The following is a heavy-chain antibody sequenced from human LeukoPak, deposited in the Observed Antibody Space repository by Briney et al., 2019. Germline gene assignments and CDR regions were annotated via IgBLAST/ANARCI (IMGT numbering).Heavy chain of an antibody. V-gene: IGHV1-18*01. Sequence: ASVKVSCKASGYTFSTYGISRVRQAPGQGLEWMGRTSAYTGNTNYAQKFQGKVTMTTDTSTSTAYMELRSLTSDDTAVYYCARGSSTWYFEYWGQGTLVTVSS. D-gene: IGHD6-13*01. CDR1: GYTFSTYG. CDR3: ARGSSTWYFEY. J-gene: IGHJ4*02. CDR2: TSAYTGNT.